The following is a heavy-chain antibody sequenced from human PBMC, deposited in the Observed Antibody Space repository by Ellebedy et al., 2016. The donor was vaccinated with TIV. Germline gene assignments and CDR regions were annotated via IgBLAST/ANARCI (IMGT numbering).Heavy chain of an antibody. J-gene: IGHJ4*02. CDR1: GFMFSDDS. CDR2: IGRKGLAT. D-gene: IGHD4-11*01. V-gene: IGHV3-43*02. CDR3: AKEKKGSKWTAFDY. Sequence: GGSLRLSCAASGFMFSDDSMHWVRQPPGKGLVWVSLIGRKGLATFYADSVRGRFTISRDNRRRSIFLQMSGLRLEDTGIYYCAKEKKGSKWTAFDYWGQGTQVTVSS.